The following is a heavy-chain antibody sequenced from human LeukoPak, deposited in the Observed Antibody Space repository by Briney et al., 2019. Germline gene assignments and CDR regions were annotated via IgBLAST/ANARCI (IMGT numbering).Heavy chain of an antibody. J-gene: IGHJ6*03. Sequence: VASVKVSCKASGYTFTSYGISWVRQAPGQGLEWMGWISAYNGNTKYAQKLQGRVTMTTDTSTSTAHMELSSLRSEDTAVYYCASHVDDSSGYRHGYYYYYMDVWGKGTTVTVSS. CDR2: ISAYNGNT. D-gene: IGHD3-22*01. CDR1: GYTFTSYG. CDR3: ASHVDDSSGYRHGYYYYYMDV. V-gene: IGHV1-18*01.